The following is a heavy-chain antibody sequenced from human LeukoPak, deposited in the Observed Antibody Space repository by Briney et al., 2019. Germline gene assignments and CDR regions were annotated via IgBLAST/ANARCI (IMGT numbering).Heavy chain of an antibody. CDR1: GYSISSGYY. V-gene: IGHV4-38-2*01. CDR2: IYHSGST. Sequence: KPSETLSLTCAVSGYSISSGYYWGWIRQPPGKGLGWIGSIYHSGSTYYNPSLKSRVTISVDTSKNQFSLKLSSVTAADTAVYYCARREGYCNSTSCYNDWGQGTLVTVSS. J-gene: IGHJ4*02. D-gene: IGHD2-2*02. CDR3: ARREGYCNSTSCYND.